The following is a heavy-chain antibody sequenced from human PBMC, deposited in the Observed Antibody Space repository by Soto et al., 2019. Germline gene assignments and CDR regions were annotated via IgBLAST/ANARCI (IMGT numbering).Heavy chain of an antibody. V-gene: IGHV3-23*01. CDR1: GFTFSSYA. CDR2: ISGSGGST. J-gene: IGHJ4*02. Sequence: GGSLRLSCAASGFTFSSYAMSWVRQSPGKGLEWVSAISGSGGSTYYADSVKGRFTISRDNSRDTLFLQMNSLTADDTAVYYCAKATTNGGWFNPFDSWGQGALVTVSS. D-gene: IGHD6-19*01. CDR3: AKATTNGGWFNPFDS.